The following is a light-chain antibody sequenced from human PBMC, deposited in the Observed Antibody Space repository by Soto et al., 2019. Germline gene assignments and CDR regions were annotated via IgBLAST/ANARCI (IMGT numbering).Light chain of an antibody. CDR1: QSVSKF. Sequence: EIVLTQSPATLSLSPGDRATLSCRASQSVSKFLAWYPQKSGQAPRLLIYDASNRATDIPPRFSGGGSGTDFTLTISSLEPVDFAVYYCQQRSNWPYTFGQGTKLEIK. J-gene: IGKJ2*01. V-gene: IGKV3-11*01. CDR3: QQRSNWPYT. CDR2: DAS.